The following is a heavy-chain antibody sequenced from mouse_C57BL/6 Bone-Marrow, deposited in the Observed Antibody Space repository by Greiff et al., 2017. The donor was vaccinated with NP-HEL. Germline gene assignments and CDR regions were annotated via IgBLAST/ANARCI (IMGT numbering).Heavy chain of an antibody. Sequence: EVKVEESGGGLVQPGGSMKLSCAASGFTFSDAWMDWVRQSPEKGLEWVAEIRNKANNHATYYAESVKGRFTISRDDSKSSVYLQMNSLRAEDTGIYYCTGIITTAVGRYYAMDYWGQGTSVTVSS. CDR2: IRNKANNHAT. J-gene: IGHJ4*01. CDR3: TGIITTAVGRYYAMDY. CDR1: GFTFSDAW. D-gene: IGHD1-1*01. V-gene: IGHV6-6*01.